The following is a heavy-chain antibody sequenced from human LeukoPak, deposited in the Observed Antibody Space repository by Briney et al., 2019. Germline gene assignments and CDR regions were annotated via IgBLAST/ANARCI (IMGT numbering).Heavy chain of an antibody. CDR3: ASSSYSSSWYSTGWFDP. V-gene: IGHV4-30-2*01. CDR1: GGSLSSGGCS. J-gene: IGHJ5*02. Sequence: PSETLSLTCAVSGGSLSSGGCSWSWIRQPPGKGLEWIGYIYHSGSTYYNPSLKSRVTISVDRSKNQFSLKLSSVTAADTAVYYCASSSYSSSWYSTGWFDPWGQGTLVTVSS. CDR2: IYHSGST. D-gene: IGHD6-13*01.